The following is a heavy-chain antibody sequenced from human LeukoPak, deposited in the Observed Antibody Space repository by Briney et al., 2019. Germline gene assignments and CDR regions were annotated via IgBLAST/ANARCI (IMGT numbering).Heavy chain of an antibody. J-gene: IGHJ3*02. Sequence: PSQTLSLTCTVSGGSISSGGYYWSWIRQHPGKGLEWIGYIYYSGSTYYNPSLKSRVTISVDTSKNQFSLKLSSVTAADTAVYYCARVGAIVVVLDAFDIWGQGTMVTVSS. CDR1: GGSISSGGYY. D-gene: IGHD3-22*01. CDR3: ARVGAIVVVLDAFDI. CDR2: IYYSGST. V-gene: IGHV4-31*03.